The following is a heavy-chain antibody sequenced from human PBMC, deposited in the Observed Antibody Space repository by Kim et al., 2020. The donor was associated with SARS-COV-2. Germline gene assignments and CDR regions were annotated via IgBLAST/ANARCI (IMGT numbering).Heavy chain of an antibody. CDR3: ARGRRYFDWLVDY. CDR2: IKQDGSEK. V-gene: IGHV3-7*03. J-gene: IGHJ4*02. Sequence: GGSLRLSCAASGFTFSSYWMSWVRQAPGKGLEWVANIKQDGSEKYYVDSVKGRFTISRDNAKNSLYLQMNSLRAEDTAVYYCARGRRYFDWLVDYWGQGTLVTVSS. D-gene: IGHD3-9*01. CDR1: GFTFSSYW.